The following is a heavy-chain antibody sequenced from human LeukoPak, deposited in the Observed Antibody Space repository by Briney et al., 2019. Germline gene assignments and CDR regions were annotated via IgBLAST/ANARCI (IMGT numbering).Heavy chain of an antibody. V-gene: IGHV7-4-1*02. J-gene: IGHJ3*02. CDR2: INTNTRDP. CDR1: EYIFTSYA. CDR3: ARDLGEWKPLPRAFDI. D-gene: IGHD1-26*01. Sequence: ASVKVSCKASEYIFTSYAINWVRQAPGQGLEWMGWINTNTRDPTYAPGFTGRFVFSLDTSVSTAYLEISSLRADDTAVYYCARDLGEWKPLPRAFDIWGQGTMITVSS.